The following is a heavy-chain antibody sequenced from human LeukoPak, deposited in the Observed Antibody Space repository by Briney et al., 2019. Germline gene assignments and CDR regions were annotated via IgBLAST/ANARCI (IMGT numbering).Heavy chain of an antibody. D-gene: IGHD6-6*01. J-gene: IGHJ4*02. Sequence: TGRSLRLSCAASGFTFSSYAMHWVRQAPGKGLEWVAVISYDGSNKYYADSVKGRFTISRDNSKNTLYLQMNSLRVEDTAFYYCAKDRPSYSTSWTFDYWGQGTLVTVSS. CDR2: ISYDGSNK. CDR3: AKDRPSYSTSWTFDY. V-gene: IGHV3-30-3*01. CDR1: GFTFSSYA.